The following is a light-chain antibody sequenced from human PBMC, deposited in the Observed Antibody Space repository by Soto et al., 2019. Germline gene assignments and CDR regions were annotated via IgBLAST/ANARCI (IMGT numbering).Light chain of an antibody. CDR1: SSDVGGYNY. Sequence: SALTQPRSVSGSPGQSVTISCTGTSSDVGGYNYVSWYQQHPGKAPKLMLYDVSKRPSGVPDRFSGSKSGNTASLTIPGLQAEDEADYYCCSYAGSYTLVFGGGTKVTVL. CDR2: DVS. CDR3: CSYAGSYTLV. J-gene: IGLJ2*01. V-gene: IGLV2-11*01.